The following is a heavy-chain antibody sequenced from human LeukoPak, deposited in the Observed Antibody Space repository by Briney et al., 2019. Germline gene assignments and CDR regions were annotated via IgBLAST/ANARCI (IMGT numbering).Heavy chain of an antibody. D-gene: IGHD1-26*01. Sequence: ASVKVSCKASNYPFTRYGISWVRQAPGQGLEWMGWISGSNGNTNYAQKFQGRVSMTADASTGTAYLELSSLRSDDTAVYYCARSGRGTYYYFDLWGQGTLVTVSS. CDR3: ARSGRGTYYYFDL. CDR2: ISGSNGNT. J-gene: IGHJ4*02. CDR1: NYPFTRYG. V-gene: IGHV1-18*01.